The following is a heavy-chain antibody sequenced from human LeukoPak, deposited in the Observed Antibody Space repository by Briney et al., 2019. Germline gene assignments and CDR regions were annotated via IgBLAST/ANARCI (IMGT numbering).Heavy chain of an antibody. CDR3: ANGGYGGDGY. J-gene: IGHJ4*02. V-gene: IGHV3-30*02. CDR1: GFTFDDYG. Sequence: GGSLRLSCAASGFTFDDYGMSWVRQAPGKGLEWVAFIRYDGSNKYYADSVKGRFTISRDNSKNTLYLQMNSLRAEDTAVYYCANGGYGGDGYWGQGTLVTVSS. CDR2: IRYDGSNK. D-gene: IGHD5-18*01.